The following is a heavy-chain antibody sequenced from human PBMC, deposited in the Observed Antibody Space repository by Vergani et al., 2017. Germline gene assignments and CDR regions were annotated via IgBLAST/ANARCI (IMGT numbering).Heavy chain of an antibody. CDR3: ATRAAFTIFELTPNWFDP. CDR2: IDPEDGET. J-gene: IGHJ5*02. Sequence: QVQLVQSGAEVKKPGASVKVSCKVSGYTLTELSMHWVRQAPGKGLEWMGGIDPEDGETIYAQKFQGRVTMTEDTSTDTAYMELSSLRSEDTAVYYCATRAAFTIFELTPNWFDPWGQGTLVTVSS. V-gene: IGHV1-24*01. D-gene: IGHD3-3*01. CDR1: GYTLTELS.